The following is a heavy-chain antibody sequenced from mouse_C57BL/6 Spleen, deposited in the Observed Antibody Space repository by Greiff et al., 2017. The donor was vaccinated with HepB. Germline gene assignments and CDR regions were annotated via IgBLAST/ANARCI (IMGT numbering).Heavy chain of an antibody. J-gene: IGHJ4*01. Sequence: EVKLVESGPELVKPGASVKISCKASGYSFTDYNMNWVKQSNGKSLEWIGVINPNDGTTSYNQKFKGKATLTVDQSSSTAYMQLNSLTSEDSAVYYCASYYNGSSYWYYAMDYWGQGTSVTVSA. CDR1: GYSFTDYN. D-gene: IGHD1-1*01. V-gene: IGHV1-39*01. CDR3: ASYYNGSSYWYYAMDY. CDR2: INPNDGTT.